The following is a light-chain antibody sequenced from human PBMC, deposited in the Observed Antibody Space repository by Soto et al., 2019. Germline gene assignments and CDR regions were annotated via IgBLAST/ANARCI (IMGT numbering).Light chain of an antibody. CDR3: QQNNNWPRL. CDR1: QSISSN. V-gene: IGKV3-15*01. J-gene: IGKJ1*01. Sequence: EIVMTHSPATLSVSPGERATLSCMASQSISSNLAWYQQKPGQAPRLLIHGASTRATGIPARFSGSGSGTEFTLTISSLHSEDFAVYFCQQNNNWPRLFGQGTKVAI. CDR2: GAS.